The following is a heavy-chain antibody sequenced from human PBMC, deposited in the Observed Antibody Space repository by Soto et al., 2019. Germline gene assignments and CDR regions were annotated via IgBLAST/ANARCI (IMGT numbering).Heavy chain of an antibody. J-gene: IGHJ5*01. D-gene: IGHD3-22*01. Sequence: GGSLRLSCAASGFPFSVYAMAWVRQAPGKGLEWVSTIADTIGTSYYADSVKGRFTLSRDISTNTLHLQMNSLRVDDTAVYYFAKAQWLLVGGWFDSWGQGTLVTVSS. CDR3: AKAQWLLVGGWFDS. CDR2: IADTIGTS. CDR1: GFPFSVYA. V-gene: IGHV3-23*01.